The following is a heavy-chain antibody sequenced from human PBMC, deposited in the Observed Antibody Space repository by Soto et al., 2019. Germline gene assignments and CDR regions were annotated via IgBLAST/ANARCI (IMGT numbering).Heavy chain of an antibody. Sequence: PGGSHRLSSTASGFTFISYSMNWVRQAPGKGLEWVSYISSSSGTIYYADSVKGRFTISRDNAKNSLYLQMNSLRDEDTAVYYCARDRVDILTGYGFDIWGQGTMVTVSS. CDR2: ISSSSGTI. J-gene: IGHJ3*02. D-gene: IGHD3-9*01. CDR1: GFTFISYS. V-gene: IGHV3-48*02. CDR3: ARDRVDILTGYGFDI.